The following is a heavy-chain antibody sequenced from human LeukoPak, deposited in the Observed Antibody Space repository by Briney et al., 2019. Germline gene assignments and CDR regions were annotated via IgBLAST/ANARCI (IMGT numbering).Heavy chain of an antibody. CDR1: GFTFSSYA. D-gene: IGHD3-10*01. Sequence: GGSLRLSCAASGFTFSSYAMSWVRQAPGKGLEWVSAISGSGGSTYYADSVKGRFTISRDNSKNTLYLEMNSLRAEDTAIYYCAKASARPAYDSGSYISFYSMDVWGQGTTVTVS. CDR2: ISGSGGST. V-gene: IGHV3-23*01. J-gene: IGHJ6*02. CDR3: AKASARPAYDSGSYISFYSMDV.